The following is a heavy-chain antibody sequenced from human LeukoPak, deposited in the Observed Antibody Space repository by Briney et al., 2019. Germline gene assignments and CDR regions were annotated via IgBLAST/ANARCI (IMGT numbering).Heavy chain of an antibody. D-gene: IGHD3-22*01. CDR3: AKDQYYYDSSGGFDY. CDR1: GFTFSSYG. V-gene: IGHV3-30*02. CDR2: IRYDGSNK. J-gene: IGHJ4*02. Sequence: GGSLRLSCAASGFTFSSYGMHWVRQAPGKGLEWVAFIRYDGSNKYYADSVKGRFTISRDNSKNTLYLQMNSLRAKDTAVYYCAKDQYYYDSSGGFDYWGQGTLVTVSS.